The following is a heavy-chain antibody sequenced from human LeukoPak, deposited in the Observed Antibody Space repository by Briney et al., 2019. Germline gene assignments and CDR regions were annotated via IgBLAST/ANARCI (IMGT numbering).Heavy chain of an antibody. Sequence: GESLKISCKGSGYSFTSYWIGWVRQMPGKGLEWMGIIHPGDSDTRYSPSFQGQVTISADKSISTAYLQWSSLKASDTAMYYCARRGHSSSWYSSDAFDIWGQGTMVTVSS. D-gene: IGHD6-13*01. CDR1: GYSFTSYW. J-gene: IGHJ3*02. CDR2: IHPGDSDT. CDR3: ARRGHSSSWYSSDAFDI. V-gene: IGHV5-51*01.